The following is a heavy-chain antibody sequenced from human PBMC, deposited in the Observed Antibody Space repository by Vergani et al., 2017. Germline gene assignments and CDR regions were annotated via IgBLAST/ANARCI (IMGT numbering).Heavy chain of an antibody. J-gene: IGHJ4*02. D-gene: IGHD1-14*01. Sequence: QVQLVQSGAEVKKPGSSVKVSCKASGGTFSSYTISWVRQAPGQGLEWMGRIIPILGIANYAQKFQGRVTITADKSTSTAYMELRSLRSDDTAVYYCAGDKLEYNSPRWNYWVQGSLVSVSS. CDR1: GGTFSSYT. V-gene: IGHV1-69*02. CDR2: IIPILGIA. CDR3: AGDKLEYNSPRWNY.